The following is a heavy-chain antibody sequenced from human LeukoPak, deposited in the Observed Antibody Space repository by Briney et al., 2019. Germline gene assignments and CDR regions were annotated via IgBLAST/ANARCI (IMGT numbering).Heavy chain of an antibody. Sequence: ASVKVSCKASGYTFTDYYLHWVRQAPGQGLEWMGWINPNSGGTNYAQKFQGRVTMTRDTSISTAYMELSRLRSDDTAVYYCAKVRGAVGRVNGPLDYWGQGTLVTVSS. V-gene: IGHV1-2*02. J-gene: IGHJ4*02. CDR3: AKVRGAVGRVNGPLDY. CDR2: INPNSGGT. D-gene: IGHD3-16*01. CDR1: GYTFTDYY.